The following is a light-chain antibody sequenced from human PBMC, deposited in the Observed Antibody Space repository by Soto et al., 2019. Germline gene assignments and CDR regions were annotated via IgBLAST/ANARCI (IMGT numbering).Light chain of an antibody. V-gene: IGKV1-5*03. CDR3: QQYKSFSLT. Sequence: DIQMTQSPSTLSASVGDRVTITCRASQSISNWLAWYQQKPGKAPKLLIYKTSNLDSGVPSRFSGSGSGTEFSLTISCLQPDDFATYYCQQYKSFSLTFGGGTRVEVK. J-gene: IGKJ4*01. CDR1: QSISNW. CDR2: KTS.